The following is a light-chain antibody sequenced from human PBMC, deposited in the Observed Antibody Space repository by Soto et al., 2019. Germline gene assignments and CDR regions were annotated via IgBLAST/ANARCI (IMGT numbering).Light chain of an antibody. J-gene: IGLJ1*01. Sequence: QSALTQPASVSGSPGQSITFSCTGISSDIGGYNYVSWYQQHPGKAPKLMLYEVSNRPSGVSNRFSGSTSGNTASLTISGLQDEDEAAYYCSSYTSGNAHVFGTGTKLTVL. V-gene: IGLV2-14*01. CDR2: EVS. CDR1: SSDIGGYNY. CDR3: SSYTSGNAHV.